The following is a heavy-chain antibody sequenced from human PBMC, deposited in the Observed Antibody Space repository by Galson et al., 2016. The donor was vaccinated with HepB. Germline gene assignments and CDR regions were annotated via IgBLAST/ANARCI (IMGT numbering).Heavy chain of an antibody. V-gene: IGHV3-66*01. CDR1: GFTVSASS. CDR2: IHRGGGT. J-gene: IGHJ4*02. CDR3: AVVGDVSRD. D-gene: IGHD2-21*01. Sequence: SLRLSCAASGFTVSASSMTWVRQAPGKGLEWVSTIHRGGGTYYTYSVKGRFTIARDSSKNTLYLQMSSLKVEDTAVNCCAVVGDVSRDWGQGTLVTVSS.